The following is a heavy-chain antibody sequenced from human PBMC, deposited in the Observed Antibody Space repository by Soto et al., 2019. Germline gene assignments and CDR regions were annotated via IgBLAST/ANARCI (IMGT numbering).Heavy chain of an antibody. CDR3: ARDQLEGNWFDP. CDR2: IYYSENT. V-gene: IGHV4-30-4*01. CDR1: RALINSGGFY. Sequence: SETLSLTCSVSRALINSGGFYYSWIRQPPGKGLEWIGYIYYSENTYSNPSLKSRVAISGDTSKNQFSLKLSSVTAADTAVYYCARDQLEGNWFDPWGQGTLVTVSS. D-gene: IGHD1-1*01. J-gene: IGHJ5*02.